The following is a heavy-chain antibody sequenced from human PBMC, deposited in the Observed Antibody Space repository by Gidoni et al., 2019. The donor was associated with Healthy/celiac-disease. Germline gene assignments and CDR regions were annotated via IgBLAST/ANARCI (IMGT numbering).Heavy chain of an antibody. J-gene: IGHJ4*02. V-gene: IGHV3-73*02. D-gene: IGHD3-22*01. Sequence: EVQLVESGGGLVQPGGSLKLSCAASGFTFSGSAMHWVRQASGKGLEWVGRIRSKANSYATAYAASVKGRFTISRDDSKNTAYLQMNSLKTEDTAVYYCTRPYYYDSSGHDDYWGQGTLVTVSS. CDR2: IRSKANSYAT. CDR3: TRPYYYDSSGHDDY. CDR1: GFTFSGSA.